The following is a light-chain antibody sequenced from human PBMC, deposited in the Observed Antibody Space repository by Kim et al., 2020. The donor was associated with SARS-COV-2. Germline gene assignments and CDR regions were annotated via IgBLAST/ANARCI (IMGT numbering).Light chain of an antibody. J-gene: IGKJ2*01. CDR3: QQSYSTPHT. CDR1: QSISSY. CDR2: AAS. Sequence: YASVGDRVTITCRASQSISSYLNWYQQKPGKAPKLLIYAASSLQSGVPSRFSGSGSGTDFTLTISSLQPEDFATYYCQQSYSTPHTFGQGTKLEIK. V-gene: IGKV1-39*01.